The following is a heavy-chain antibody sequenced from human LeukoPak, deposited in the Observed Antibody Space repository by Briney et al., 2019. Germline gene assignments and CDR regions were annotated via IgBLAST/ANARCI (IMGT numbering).Heavy chain of an antibody. D-gene: IGHD6-13*01. CDR2: INPNSGGT. Sequence: ASAKVSCKASGYTFTGYYMHWVRQAPGQGLEWMGRINPNSGGTNYAQKFQGRVTMTRDTSISTAYMELSRLRSDDTAVYYCAREGIASAGGGVDYWGQGTLVTVSS. CDR3: AREGIASAGGGVDY. CDR1: GYTFTGYY. J-gene: IGHJ4*02. V-gene: IGHV1-2*06.